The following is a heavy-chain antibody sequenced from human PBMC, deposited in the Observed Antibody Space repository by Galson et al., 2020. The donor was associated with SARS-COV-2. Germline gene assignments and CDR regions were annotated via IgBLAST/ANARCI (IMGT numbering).Heavy chain of an antibody. Sequence: SATLSLTCTVSGFSITTGYYWAWIRQPPGKGLEWIATIYHSGNTYYSPSLKSRVTMSVDTSKNQFSLKLSSVSAADTAVYYCARAISVTTYFGFDPWGQGTLVTVSS. CDR2: IYHSGNT. D-gene: IGHD4-17*01. CDR1: GFSITTGYY. J-gene: IGHJ5*02. CDR3: ARAISVTTYFGFDP. V-gene: IGHV4-38-2*02.